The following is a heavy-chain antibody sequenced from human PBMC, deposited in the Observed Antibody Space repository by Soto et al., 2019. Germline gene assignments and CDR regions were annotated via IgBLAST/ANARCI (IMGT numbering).Heavy chain of an antibody. CDR3: ARALYYYDSSGYYRLN. V-gene: IGHV6-1*01. CDR1: GDSVSSNSAA. CDR2: TYYRSKWYN. J-gene: IGHJ4*02. D-gene: IGHD3-22*01. Sequence: SQTLSLPCAISGDSVSSNSAAWNCIRQSPSRGLEWLGRTYYRSKWYNDYAVSVKSRITINPDTSKNQFSLQLNSVTPEGTAVYYCARALYYYDSSGYYRLNWGQGTLVTVSS.